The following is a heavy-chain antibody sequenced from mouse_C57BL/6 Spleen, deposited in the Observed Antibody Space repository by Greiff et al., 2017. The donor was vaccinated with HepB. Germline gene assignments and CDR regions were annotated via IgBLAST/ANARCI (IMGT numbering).Heavy chain of an antibody. V-gene: IGHV1-26*01. CDR1: GYTFTDYY. J-gene: IGHJ4*01. Sequence: VQLQQSGPELVKPGASVKISCKASGYTFTDYYMNWVKQSHGKSLEWIGDINPNNGGTSYNQKFKGKATLTVDKSSSTAYMELRSLTSEDSAVYYCARDGYYGEDAMDYWGQGTSVTVSS. D-gene: IGHD2-3*01. CDR2: INPNNGGT. CDR3: ARDGYYGEDAMDY.